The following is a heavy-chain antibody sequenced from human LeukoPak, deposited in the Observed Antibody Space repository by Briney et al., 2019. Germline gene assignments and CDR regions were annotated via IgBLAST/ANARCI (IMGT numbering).Heavy chain of an antibody. CDR2: IIPIFGTA. CDR1: GGTFSSYA. Sequence: SVKVSCKASGGTFSSYAISWVRQAPGQGLEWMGGIIPIFGTANYAQKFQGRVTITADKSTSTAYMELSSLRSEDTAVYYCARLLGMHDAFDIWGQGTMVAVSS. CDR3: ARLLGMHDAFDI. V-gene: IGHV1-69*06. D-gene: IGHD7-27*01. J-gene: IGHJ3*02.